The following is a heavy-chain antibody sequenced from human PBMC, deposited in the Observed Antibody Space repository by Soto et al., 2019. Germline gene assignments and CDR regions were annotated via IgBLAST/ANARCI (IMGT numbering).Heavy chain of an antibody. J-gene: IGHJ4*02. CDR2: INHSGST. D-gene: IGHD6-13*01. Sequence: QVQLQQGGAGLLKPSETLSLTCAVYGGSFSNYYWIWVRQTPGKGLEWIGEINHSGSTSYNPSLKSRVTMSVDTSKNQFSLELISVTAADTAVYYCARLSGSNWYTVAYWGQGTLVTVSS. CDR3: ARLSGSNWYTVAY. CDR1: GGSFSNYY. V-gene: IGHV4-34*01.